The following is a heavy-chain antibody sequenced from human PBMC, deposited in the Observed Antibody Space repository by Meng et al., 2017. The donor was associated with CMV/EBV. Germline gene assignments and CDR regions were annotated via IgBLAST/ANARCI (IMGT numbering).Heavy chain of an antibody. CDR2: IRYDGSRK. J-gene: IGHJ4*02. CDR1: GFTFSTYG. CDR3: TKDRLVGATTGFDF. Sequence: QVALVDSEGGLVQPGGSLRLSCVASGFTFSTYGMHWVRQAPGKGLEWVTFIRYDGSRKYYADSVKGRFTISRDNSKNTLYLQMNNLRAEDTAVYYCTKDRLVGATTGFDFWGQGTLVTVSS. D-gene: IGHD1-26*01. V-gene: IGHV3-30*02.